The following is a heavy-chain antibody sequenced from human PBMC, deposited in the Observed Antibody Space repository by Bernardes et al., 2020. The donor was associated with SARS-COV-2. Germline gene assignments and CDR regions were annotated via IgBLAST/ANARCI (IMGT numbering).Heavy chain of an antibody. J-gene: IGHJ5*01. CDR3: ARTARVVDT. CDR1: GDSISSYY. CDR2: SSYNGDI. V-gene: IGHV4-59*13. Sequence: SETLSLTCAVSGDSISSYYCRWIRLPPAKGLESIWYSSYNGDINYNSSLWRRATISIATSKNQFSLKLTSVTAADTAIYYCARTARVVDTWGQGTLVTVSS. D-gene: IGHD3-16*02.